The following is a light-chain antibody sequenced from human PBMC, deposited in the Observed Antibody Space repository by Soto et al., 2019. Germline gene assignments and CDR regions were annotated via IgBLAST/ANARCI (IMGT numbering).Light chain of an antibody. CDR2: GAS. CDR1: QSVTSSF. J-gene: IGKJ1*01. V-gene: IGKV3-20*01. CDR3: QQYNNWPA. Sequence: ETVLTQSPGTLSLSPGERATLSCRASQSVTSSFLAWYQQKPGQAPRLLIYGASSGATGIPDRFSGSGSGTDFPLTISRLEPEDFAVYYCQQYNNWPAFGQGTKVDIK.